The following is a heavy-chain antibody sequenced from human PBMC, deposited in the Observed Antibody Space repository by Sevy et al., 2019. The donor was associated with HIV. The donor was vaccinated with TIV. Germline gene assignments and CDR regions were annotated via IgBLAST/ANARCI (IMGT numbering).Heavy chain of an antibody. CDR3: ARDPNGYYYDTSGYFDY. J-gene: IGHJ4*02. CDR1: GYTLTSHG. CDR2: ISGYNGNT. V-gene: IGHV1-18*01. D-gene: IGHD3-22*01. Sequence: ASVKVSCKASGYTLTSHGISWVRQAPGQGLEWMGWISGYNGNTNYALKLQGRVTLTRDTSTNTAYMELRSLRSDDTAIYYCARDPNGYYYDTSGYFDYWGQGTLVTVSS.